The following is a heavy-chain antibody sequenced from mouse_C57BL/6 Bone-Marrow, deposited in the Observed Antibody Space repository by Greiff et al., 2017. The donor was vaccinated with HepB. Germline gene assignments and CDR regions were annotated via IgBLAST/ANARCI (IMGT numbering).Heavy chain of an antibody. CDR3: ARSGRLLRYGYAMDY. CDR1: GYTFTDYY. Sequence: VQLVESGPELVKPGASVKISCKASGYTFTDYYINWVKQRPGQGLEWIGWIFPGSGSTYYNEKFKGKATLTVDKSSSTAYMLLSSLTSEDSAVYFCARSGRLLRYGYAMDYWGQGTSVTVSS. V-gene: IGHV1-75*01. D-gene: IGHD1-1*01. CDR2: IFPGSGST. J-gene: IGHJ4*01.